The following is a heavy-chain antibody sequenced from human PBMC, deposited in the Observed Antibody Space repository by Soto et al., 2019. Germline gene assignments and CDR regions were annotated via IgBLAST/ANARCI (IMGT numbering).Heavy chain of an antibody. J-gene: IGHJ5*02. CDR2: INHRGIT. Sequence: SEPLSLTCVVYGGSFSGYCWSWIRQSPGKGLEWIGGINHRGITNYNPSLESRVTISVDTSKNQFSLKLPSVTAADTAMYYCGRDGFCTSTTCRVGNWFDPWGEGTLATV. CDR1: GGSFSGYC. D-gene: IGHD2-2*01. CDR3: GRDGFCTSTTCRVGNWFDP. V-gene: IGHV4-34*01.